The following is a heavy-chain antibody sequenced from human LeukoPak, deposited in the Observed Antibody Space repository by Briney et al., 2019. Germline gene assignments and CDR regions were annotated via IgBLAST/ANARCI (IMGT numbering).Heavy chain of an antibody. CDR3: ARRYCSSTSCTLDY. CDR1: GFTFSSYA. CDR2: ISSSGSTM. J-gene: IGHJ4*02. V-gene: IGHV3-48*03. Sequence: GGSLRLSCAASGFTFSSYAMSWVRQAPGKGLEWVSYISSSGSTMYYADSVRGRLTISRENAKNLLYLEVNSLRAEDTAVYYCARRYCSSTSCTLDYWGQGTPVIVSS. D-gene: IGHD2-2*01.